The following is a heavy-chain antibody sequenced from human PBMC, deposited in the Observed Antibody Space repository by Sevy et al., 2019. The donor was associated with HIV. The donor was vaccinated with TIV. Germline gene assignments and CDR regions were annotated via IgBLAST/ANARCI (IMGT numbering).Heavy chain of an antibody. J-gene: IGHJ4*02. V-gene: IGHV3-23*01. Sequence: GGSLRLSCEVSGFTFTTSAMSWVRQAPGKGLEWIAYIRDSDDTTTSYADSVKGRFTISTDNSKNTLFLQMNSLRVEDTAIYYCAKDSGYRNGHGFDWWGQGTLVTVSS. CDR3: AKDSGYRNGHGFDW. CDR2: IRDSDDTTT. CDR1: GFTFTTSA. D-gene: IGHD5-18*01.